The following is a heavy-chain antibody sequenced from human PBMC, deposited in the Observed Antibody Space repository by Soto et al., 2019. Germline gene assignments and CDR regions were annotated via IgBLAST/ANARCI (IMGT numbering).Heavy chain of an antibody. V-gene: IGHV1-18*04. CDR1: GYTFTSYG. Sequence: ASVKVSCKASGYTFTSYGISWVRQAPGQGLEWMGWISAYNGNTNYAQKLQGRVTMTTDTSTSTAYMELRSLRSDDTAVYYCARDWGYFDQGVGEYYYYGMVVWGQGTTVTVSS. CDR3: ARDWGYFDQGVGEYYYYGMVV. J-gene: IGHJ6*02. CDR2: ISAYNGNT. D-gene: IGHD3-9*01.